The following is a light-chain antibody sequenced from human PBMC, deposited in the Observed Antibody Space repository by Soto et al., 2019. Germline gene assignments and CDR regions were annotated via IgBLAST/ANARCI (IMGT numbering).Light chain of an antibody. V-gene: IGKV1-27*01. CDR1: QGTRKY. CDR2: AAS. Sequence: DIQMTQSPASLSASVGDRVTITCRASQGTRKYLAWYQQKPGKVPKLLIYAASTLQSGVPSRFSGSGSETDFTLTISSLQPEDVATYYCQKYNSEPLTFGGGTQVEIE. J-gene: IGKJ4*01. CDR3: QKYNSEPLT.